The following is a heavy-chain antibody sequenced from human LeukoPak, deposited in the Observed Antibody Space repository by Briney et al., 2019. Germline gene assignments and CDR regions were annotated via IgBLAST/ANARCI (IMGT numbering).Heavy chain of an antibody. J-gene: IGHJ4*02. Sequence: GGSLRLPRAASGFTFNIYGMHWVRQAPGKGLEWVAVIWYDGSNKYYADSVKGRFTISRDNSKNTLYLQMNSLRAEDTAVYYCARGEGHNSGSYLNWGQGTLVTVSS. D-gene: IGHD1-26*01. CDR2: IWYDGSNK. V-gene: IGHV3-33*01. CDR3: ARGEGHNSGSYLN. CDR1: GFTFNIYG.